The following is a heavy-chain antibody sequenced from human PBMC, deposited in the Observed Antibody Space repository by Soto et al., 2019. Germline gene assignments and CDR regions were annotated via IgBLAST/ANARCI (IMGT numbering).Heavy chain of an antibody. D-gene: IGHD3-10*01. V-gene: IGHV3-21*01. CDR2: VSSSSSHI. Sequence: PGGSLRLSCAASGFTFSGHTINWVRQAPGKGLEWVSSVSSSSSHIYYADSVKGRFTVSRDNAEKSLYLQMNSLRAEDTAIYYCARCMGYDGSGYAFFDSWGQGTLVTVSS. CDR1: GFTFSGHT. J-gene: IGHJ4*02. CDR3: ARCMGYDGSGYAFFDS.